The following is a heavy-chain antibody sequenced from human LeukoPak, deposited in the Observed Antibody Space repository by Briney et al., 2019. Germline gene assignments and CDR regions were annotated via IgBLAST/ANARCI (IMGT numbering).Heavy chain of an antibody. CDR1: GYSISSGYY. J-gene: IGHJ4*02. V-gene: IGHV4-38-2*01. D-gene: IGHD5-12*01. Sequence: SETLSLTCAVSGYSISSGYYWGWIRQPPGKGLEWIGSIYHSGGTYYNPSLKSRVTISVDTSKNQFSLKLSSVTAADAAVYYCARCYDYARWEGIFDYWGQGTLVTVSS. CDR2: IYHSGGT. CDR3: ARCYDYARWEGIFDY.